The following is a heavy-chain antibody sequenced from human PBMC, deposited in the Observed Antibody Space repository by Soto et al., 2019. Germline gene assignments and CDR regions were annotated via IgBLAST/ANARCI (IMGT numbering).Heavy chain of an antibody. D-gene: IGHD3-22*01. V-gene: IGHV4-39*01. CDR2: IYYSGST. J-gene: IGHJ4*02. CDR1: GGSISSSSYY. CDR3: ARLDYYDSSGYYQVYYFDY. Sequence: SETLSLTCTVSGGSISSSSYYWGWIRQPPGKGLEWIGSIYYSGSTYYNPSLKSRVTISVDTSKNQFSLKLSSVTAADTAVYYCARLDYYDSSGYYQVYYFDYWGRGTLVTVSS.